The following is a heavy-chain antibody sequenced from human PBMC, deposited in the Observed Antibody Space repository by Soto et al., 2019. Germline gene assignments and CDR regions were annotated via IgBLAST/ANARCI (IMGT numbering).Heavy chain of an antibody. D-gene: IGHD4-17*01. V-gene: IGHV4-34*01. J-gene: IGHJ6*02. CDR2: INHSGST. Sequence: PSETLSLTCAVYGGSFSGYYWSWIRQPPGKGLEWIGEINHSGSTNYNPSLKSRVTISVDTSKNQFSLKLSSVTAADTAVYYCARGLRVTTTDGPYYYYGMDVWGQGTTVTVSS. CDR3: ARGLRVTTTDGPYYYYGMDV. CDR1: GGSFSGYY.